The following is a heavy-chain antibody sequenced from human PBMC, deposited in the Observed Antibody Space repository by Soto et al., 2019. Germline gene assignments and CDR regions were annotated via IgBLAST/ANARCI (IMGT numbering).Heavy chain of an antibody. CDR2: IWYEGSNK. Sequence: PGGSRGLSCAASGFTFSSYGMDWVRQAPGKGLKWVAVIWYEGSNKYYADSVKGRFTISRHNSKNTLYLQMNSLRAEDTAVYYCARDFDYYDSSGYPDYWGQGTLVTVSS. V-gene: IGHV3-33*01. D-gene: IGHD3-22*01. CDR1: GFTFSSYG. J-gene: IGHJ4*02. CDR3: ARDFDYYDSSGYPDY.